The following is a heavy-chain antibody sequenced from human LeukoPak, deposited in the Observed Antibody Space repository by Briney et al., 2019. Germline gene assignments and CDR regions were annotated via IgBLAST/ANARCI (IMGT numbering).Heavy chain of an antibody. Sequence: PGGSLRLSCAASGFTFDDYGMSWVRQAPGKGLEWVSGINWNGGSTGYADSVKGRFTISRDNAKNSLYLQMNSLRAEDTALYYCARGSVTDYGDYVSVVYWGQGTLVTVSS. J-gene: IGHJ4*02. D-gene: IGHD4-17*01. CDR2: INWNGGST. CDR3: ARGSVTDYGDYVSVVY. CDR1: GFTFDDYG. V-gene: IGHV3-20*04.